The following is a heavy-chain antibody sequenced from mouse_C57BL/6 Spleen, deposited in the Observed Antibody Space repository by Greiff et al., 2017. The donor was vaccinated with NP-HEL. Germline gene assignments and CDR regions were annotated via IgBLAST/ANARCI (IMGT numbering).Heavy chain of an antibody. CDR1: GYAFSSSW. D-gene: IGHD4-1*01. V-gene: IGHV1-82*01. Sequence: VKLQESGPELVKPGASVKISCKASGYAFSSSWMNWVKQRPGKGLEWIGRIYPGDGDTNYNGKFKGKATLTADKSSSTAYMQLSSLTSEDSAVYFCAINWDDFDYWGQGTTLTVSS. CDR3: AINWDDFDY. J-gene: IGHJ2*01. CDR2: IYPGDGDT.